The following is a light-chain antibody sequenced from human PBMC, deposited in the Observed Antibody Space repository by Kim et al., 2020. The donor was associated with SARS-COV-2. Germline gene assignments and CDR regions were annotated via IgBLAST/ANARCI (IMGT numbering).Light chain of an antibody. Sequence: GKTVTIAWTRSSGSIGANYVQWYQQRPGGVPTAVIYEDDQRPSGVSDRFSGSIDNSSNSASLTISGLRTEDEADYYCQSYNRDNVLFGGGTQLTVL. CDR3: QSYNRDNVL. CDR1: SGSIGANY. J-gene: IGLJ2*01. CDR2: EDD. V-gene: IGLV6-57*03.